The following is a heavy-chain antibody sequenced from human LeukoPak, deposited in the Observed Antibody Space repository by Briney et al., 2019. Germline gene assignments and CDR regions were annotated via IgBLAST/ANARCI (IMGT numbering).Heavy chain of an antibody. CDR1: GFTVTSTH. J-gene: IGHJ5*02. CDR3: AVSNGGYGP. D-gene: IGHD5-12*01. CDR2: IYDDGGT. V-gene: IGHV3-66*01. Sequence: GGSLRLSCTVSGFTVTSTHMDWVRQAPGKGPEWVALIYDDGGTVYADSVKGRFTISRDTSNNTLFLQMNSLRAEDTAVYFCAVSNGGYGPWGQGALVTVSS.